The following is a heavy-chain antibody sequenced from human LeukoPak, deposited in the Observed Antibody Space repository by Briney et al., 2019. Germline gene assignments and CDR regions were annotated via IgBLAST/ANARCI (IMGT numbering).Heavy chain of an antibody. Sequence: SETLSLTCTVSGYSISSGYYWGWIRPPPGKGLEWIGSIYHSGSPNYNPSLKSRVTISLDTSKNQFSLRVPSVTAADTAFYFCASSLTGYSSSWFLAYWGPGTLVTVSS. CDR1: GYSISSGYY. J-gene: IGHJ4*02. D-gene: IGHD6-13*01. V-gene: IGHV4-38-2*02. CDR3: ASSLTGYSSSWFLAY. CDR2: IYHSGSP.